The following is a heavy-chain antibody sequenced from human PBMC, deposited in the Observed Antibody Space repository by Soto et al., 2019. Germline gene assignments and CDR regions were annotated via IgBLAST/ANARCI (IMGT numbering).Heavy chain of an antibody. J-gene: IGHJ4*02. CDR3: ARVNPAFGSDPITMVRGVIFGFDY. D-gene: IGHD3-10*01. CDR1: GGSISSGGYY. CDR2: IYYSGST. V-gene: IGHV4-31*03. Sequence: SETLSLTCTVSGGSISSGGYYWSWIRQHPGKGLEWIGYIYYSGSTYYNPSLKSRVTISVDTSKNQFSLKLSSVTAADTAVYYCARVNPAFGSDPITMVRGVIFGFDYWGQGTLVTVSS.